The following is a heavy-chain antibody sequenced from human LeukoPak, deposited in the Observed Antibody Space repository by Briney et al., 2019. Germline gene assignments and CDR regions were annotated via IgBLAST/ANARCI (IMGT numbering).Heavy chain of an antibody. CDR1: GGTFSSYA. CDR2: IIPIFGTA. Sequence: SVKVSCKASGGTFSSYAISWVRQAPGQGLEWMGGIIPIFGTANYAQKFQGRVTITADESTSTAYMELSSLRSEDTAVYYCASTYGSGSYGDYYYYGVDVWGKGTTVTVSS. V-gene: IGHV1-69*13. D-gene: IGHD3-10*01. J-gene: IGHJ6*04. CDR3: ASTYGSGSYGDYYYYGVDV.